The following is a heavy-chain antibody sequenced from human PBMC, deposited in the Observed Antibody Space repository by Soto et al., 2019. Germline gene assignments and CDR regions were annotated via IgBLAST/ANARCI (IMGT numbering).Heavy chain of an antibody. D-gene: IGHD6-19*01. J-gene: IGHJ5*02. CDR3: AREPVAGIWLDP. CDR2: INSYNGNT. CDR1: SYTFTSYG. Sequence: ASVKVSCKASSYTFTSYGISWVRQAPGQGLEWMGWINSYNGNTNYAQKLQGRATMTTDTSTSTAYMELRSLRSDDTAVYYCAREPVAGIWLDPWGQGTLVTVSS. V-gene: IGHV1-18*01.